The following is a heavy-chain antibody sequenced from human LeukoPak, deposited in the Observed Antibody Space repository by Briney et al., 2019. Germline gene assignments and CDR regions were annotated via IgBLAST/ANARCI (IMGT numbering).Heavy chain of an antibody. J-gene: IGHJ3*02. CDR2: IYYSGST. CDR3: ARGAYYDSSAGTMDAFDI. CDR1: GGSFSGYY. D-gene: IGHD3-22*01. Sequence: SETLSLTCAVYGGSFSGYYWSWIRQPPGKGLEWIGSIYYSGSTYYNPSLKSRVTISVDTSKNQFSLKLSSVTAADTAVYYCARGAYYDSSAGTMDAFDIWGQGTMVTVSS. V-gene: IGHV4-34*01.